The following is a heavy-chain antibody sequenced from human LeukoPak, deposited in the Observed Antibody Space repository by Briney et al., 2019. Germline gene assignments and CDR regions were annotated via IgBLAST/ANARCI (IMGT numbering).Heavy chain of an antibody. D-gene: IGHD3-22*01. J-gene: IGHJ4*02. V-gene: IGHV3-23*01. CDR3: AKGLLVVSLVDS. Sequence: GRSLRLSCAASGFTFSSHAMTWVRQASGKGLEWVSGISGNGGYTYYADSVKGRFTISRDNSKNTLYLQMNSLRAEDTAVYYCAKGLLVVSLVDSWGQGILVTVSS. CDR2: ISGNGGYT. CDR1: GFTFSSHA.